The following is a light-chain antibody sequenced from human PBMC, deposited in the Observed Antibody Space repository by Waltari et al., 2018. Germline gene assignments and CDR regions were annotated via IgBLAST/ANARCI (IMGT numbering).Light chain of an antibody. CDR1: QSVSSY. Sequence: DIVLTQSPATLSLSPGERATLSCRASQSVSSYLAWYKQKPGQAPRLLIYDASNRATGIPARFSGSGSGTDFTLTISSLEPEDFAVYYCQQRSNWLMYTFGQGTKLEIK. CDR3: QQRSNWLMYT. CDR2: DAS. V-gene: IGKV3-11*01. J-gene: IGKJ2*01.